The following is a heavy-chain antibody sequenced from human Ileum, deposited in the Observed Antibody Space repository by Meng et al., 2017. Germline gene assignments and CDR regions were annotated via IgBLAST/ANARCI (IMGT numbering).Heavy chain of an antibody. V-gene: IGHV1-8*01. CDR2: MSPNSGNT. D-gene: IGHD3-10*01. CDR1: GYTLTSYD. J-gene: IGHJ5*02. CDR3: ARVVSSGTFGDWFDP. Sequence: QVQLVQSEAEVRKPGASVKVSCRASGYTLTSYDIHWVRQAPGQGLEWMGWMSPNSGNTGYSQNFQGRVTLTRSTPLRTVYMELSSLQSEDTAVYYCARVVSSGTFGDWFDPWGQGTLVTVSS.